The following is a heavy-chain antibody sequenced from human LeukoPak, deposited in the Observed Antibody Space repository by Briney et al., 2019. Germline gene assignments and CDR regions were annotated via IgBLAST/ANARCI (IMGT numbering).Heavy chain of an antibody. D-gene: IGHD3-22*01. Sequence: SETLSLTCTVSGGSIGSNSYYWDWIRQPPGKGLEWIGSIYYSGSTYYNPSLKSRVTISVDTSKNQFSLKLSSVTAADTAVYYCAREPVVVIRGGFDAFDIWGQGTMVTVSS. CDR3: AREPVVVIRGGFDAFDI. CDR1: GGSIGSNSYY. V-gene: IGHV4-39*07. CDR2: IYYSGST. J-gene: IGHJ3*02.